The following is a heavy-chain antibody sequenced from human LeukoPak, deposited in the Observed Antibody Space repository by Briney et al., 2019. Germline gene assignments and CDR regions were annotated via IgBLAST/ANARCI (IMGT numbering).Heavy chain of an antibody. CDR2: ISAYNVNT. V-gene: IGHV1-18*01. D-gene: IGHD3-22*01. J-gene: IGHJ6*02. Sequence: ASVKVSCKASGYTFTSYGISWVRQAPGQGLEWMGWISAYNVNTNYAQKLQGRVTMTTDTSTSTAYMELRSLRSDDTAVYYCAREVRIVVVIGQSGYYYGMDVWGQGTTVTVSS. CDR1: GYTFTSYG. CDR3: AREVRIVVVIGQSGYYYGMDV.